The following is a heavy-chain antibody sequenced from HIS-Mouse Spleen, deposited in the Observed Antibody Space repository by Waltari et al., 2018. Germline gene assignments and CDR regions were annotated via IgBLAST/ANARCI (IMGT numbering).Heavy chain of an antibody. CDR1: GGSISSSSYY. V-gene: IGHV4-39*07. D-gene: IGHD6-13*01. Sequence: QLQLQESGPGLVKPSETLSLPCTVSGGSISSSSYYRGWLRQPPGKGLEWVGSIYYSGSTYYNPSLKSRVTISVDTSKNQFSLKLSSVTAADTAVYYCAREIPYSSSWYDWYFDLWGRGTLVTVSS. CDR3: AREIPYSSSWYDWYFDL. J-gene: IGHJ2*01. CDR2: IYYSGST.